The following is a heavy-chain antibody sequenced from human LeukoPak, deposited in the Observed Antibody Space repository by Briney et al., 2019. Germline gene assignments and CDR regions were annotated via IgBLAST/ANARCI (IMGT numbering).Heavy chain of an antibody. CDR1: GGSITNYY. D-gene: IGHD1-26*01. CDR2: ICNTGRT. J-gene: IGHJ4*02. Sequence: SETLSLTCSVSGGSITNYYWSWIRQPPGKGLEWIGFICNTGRTNYNPSLQSRVTMSIDTSKNQFSLKLSSVTAADPAVYYCARQGELAIDYWGQGTLVTVSS. CDR3: ARQGELAIDY. V-gene: IGHV4-59*08.